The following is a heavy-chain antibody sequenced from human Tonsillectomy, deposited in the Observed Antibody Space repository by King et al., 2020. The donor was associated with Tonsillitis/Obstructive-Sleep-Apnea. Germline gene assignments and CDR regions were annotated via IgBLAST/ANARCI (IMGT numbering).Heavy chain of an antibody. Sequence: VQLVESGGGVARPGGSLRLSCAASGFTFNDHGMSCVRQVQGKGLQWVSGINWNGYRTTYRDSVKGRFTISRDNAKNSLYLQMNSLRVEDTAFYYCAKNFGDPDYWGQGTLVTVSS. CDR3: AKNFGDPDY. CDR1: GFTFNDHG. D-gene: IGHD4-17*01. J-gene: IGHJ4*02. V-gene: IGHV3-20*04. CDR2: INWNGYRT.